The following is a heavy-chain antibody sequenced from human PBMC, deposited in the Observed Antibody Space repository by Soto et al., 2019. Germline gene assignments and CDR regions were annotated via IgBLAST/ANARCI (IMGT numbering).Heavy chain of an antibody. Sequence: QVQLVQSGAEVKKPGSSVKVSCKASGGTFSSYAISWVRQAPGQGLEWMGGIIPIFGTANYAQKFQGRVTITAEEATSTAYMELSSLRSEDTAVYYCARRASGSSESYYYYGMDVWGQGTTVTVSS. D-gene: IGHD6-6*01. J-gene: IGHJ6*02. CDR3: ARRASGSSESYYYYGMDV. V-gene: IGHV1-69*12. CDR1: GGTFSSYA. CDR2: IIPIFGTA.